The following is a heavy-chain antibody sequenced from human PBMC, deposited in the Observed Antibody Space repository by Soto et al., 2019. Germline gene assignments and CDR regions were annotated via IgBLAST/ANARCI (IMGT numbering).Heavy chain of an antibody. V-gene: IGHV1-3*01. CDR3: TNSYCSSVSCMGNS. J-gene: IGHJ4*02. CDR1: GYSFSSLG. Sequence: QVQLVQSGAEVKKPGASVKVSCKASGYSFSSLGMHWVRQAPGQRPEWMGWINAGNGNTKYSQKSQGRVTMTRDTSASTAYMELSSLTSEDTAVYYCTNSYCSSVSCMGNSWGQGTLVIVSS. D-gene: IGHD2-15*01. CDR2: INAGNGNT.